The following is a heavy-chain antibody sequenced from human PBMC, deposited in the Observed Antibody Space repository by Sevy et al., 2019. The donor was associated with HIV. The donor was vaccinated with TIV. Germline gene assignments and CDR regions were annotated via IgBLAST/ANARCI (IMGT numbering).Heavy chain of an antibody. J-gene: IGHJ6*03. Sequence: SETLSLTCTVSGDSISGYYWNWIRQPPGKGLEWIGYIYYNGITNYSPSLKSRVTISVDTSNNHFSLKLSSLTAADTAVYYCARGWNGRAYPHYYYYMDVWGKGATVTVSS. CDR2: IYYNGIT. CDR1: GDSISGYY. V-gene: IGHV4-59*01. CDR3: ARGWNGRAYPHYYYYMDV. D-gene: IGHD2-8*01.